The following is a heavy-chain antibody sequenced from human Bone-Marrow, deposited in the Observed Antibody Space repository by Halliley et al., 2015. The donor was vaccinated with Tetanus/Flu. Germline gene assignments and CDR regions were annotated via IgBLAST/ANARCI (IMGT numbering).Heavy chain of an antibody. Sequence: NIFHPGITYYNPSLESRATISLDTSRSQFSLRLTSVTAADTAVYYCARDSPSDTAVNGRDALDIWGQGTVVIVSS. J-gene: IGHJ3*02. V-gene: IGHV4-31*02. CDR2: IFHPGIT. D-gene: IGHD5-18*01. CDR3: ARDSPSDTAVNGRDALDI.